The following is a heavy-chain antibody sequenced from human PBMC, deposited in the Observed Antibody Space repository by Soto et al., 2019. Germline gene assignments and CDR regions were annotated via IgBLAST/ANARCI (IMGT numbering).Heavy chain of an antibody. D-gene: IGHD2-15*01. Sequence: PGGSLRLSCAASGFTFSNAWMSWVRQAPGKGLEWVGRIKSKTDGGTTDYAAPVKGRFTISRDDSKNTLYLQMNSLKTEDTAVYYCTTDALSGYDDGYCSGGSCYSREDVDYWGQGTLVTVSS. CDR3: TTDALSGYDDGYCSGGSCYSREDVDY. V-gene: IGHV3-15*01. CDR1: GFTFSNAW. J-gene: IGHJ4*02. CDR2: IKSKTDGGTT.